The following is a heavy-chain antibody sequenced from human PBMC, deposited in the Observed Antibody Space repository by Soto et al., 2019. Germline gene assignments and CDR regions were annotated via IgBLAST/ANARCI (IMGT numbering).Heavy chain of an antibody. D-gene: IGHD3-22*01. Sequence: QVQLVQSGAEVKKPGASVKVSCKASGYTFTGYYMHWVRQAPGQGLEWMGWINPNSGGTNYAQKFQGRVTMTRDTSISTAYMELSMLRADDAAVYYCAIITIIVYYHYYYGMDVWGQGTTVTVSS. J-gene: IGHJ6*02. CDR1: GYTFTGYY. CDR2: INPNSGGT. CDR3: AIITIIVYYHYYYGMDV. V-gene: IGHV1-2*02.